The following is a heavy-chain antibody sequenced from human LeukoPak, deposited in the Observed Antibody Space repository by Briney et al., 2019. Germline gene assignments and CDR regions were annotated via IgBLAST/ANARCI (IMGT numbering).Heavy chain of an antibody. D-gene: IGHD1-26*01. CDR2: IKPNSGDT. J-gene: IGHJ4*02. V-gene: IGHV1-2*02. CDR3: ARGDEWGLAIDF. CDR1: VYPFIVHY. Sequence: ASVTVSFTPSVYPFIVHYINWVRHAPGQGLEWMGWIKPNSGDTNYAQKFQGRLTMTRDTTISTVYMELSRLTSDDTAVYYCARGDEWGLAIDFWGQGTLITVSS.